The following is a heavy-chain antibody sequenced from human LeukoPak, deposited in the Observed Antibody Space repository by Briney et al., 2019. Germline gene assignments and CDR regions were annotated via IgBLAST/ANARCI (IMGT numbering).Heavy chain of an antibody. CDR3: AKERFGQQLPGWFDP. J-gene: IGHJ5*02. CDR1: GFTFSSYA. CDR2: ISGSGGGT. Sequence: PGGSLRLSCAASGFTFSSYAMSWVRQAPGKGLEWVSAISGSGGGTYYADSVKGRFTISRDNSKNTLYLQMNSLRAEDTAVYYCAKERFGQQLPGWFDPWGQGTLVTVSS. D-gene: IGHD6-13*01. V-gene: IGHV3-23*01.